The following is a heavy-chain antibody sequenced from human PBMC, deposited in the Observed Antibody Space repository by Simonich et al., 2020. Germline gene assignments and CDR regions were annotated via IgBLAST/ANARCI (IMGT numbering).Heavy chain of an antibody. CDR1: GYSISSGYY. J-gene: IGHJ3*02. CDR3: ARVVGLAAAAADGAFDI. CDR2: IYQIGST. Sequence: QVQLQESGPGLVKPSETLSITCAVSGYSISSGYYWGGFRRPPGKGLEWIGSIYQIGSTYDNPSLKSRVTISGDTSKNQFSLKLSSVTAADTAVYYCARVVGLAAAAADGAFDIWGQGTMVTVSS. V-gene: IGHV4-38-2*01. D-gene: IGHD6-13*01.